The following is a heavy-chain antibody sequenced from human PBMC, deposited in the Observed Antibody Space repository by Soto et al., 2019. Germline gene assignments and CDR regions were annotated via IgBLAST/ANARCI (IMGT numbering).Heavy chain of an antibody. CDR2: ISGSGGST. CDR1: GFTASSKY. D-gene: IGHD4-17*01. J-gene: IGHJ5*02. V-gene: IGHV3-23*01. Sequence: GGSLRLSCAASGFTASSKYMSWVRQAPGKGLEWVSAISGSGGSTYYADSVKGRFTISRDNSKNTLYLQMNSLRAEDTAVYYCAKGLSCGDRALELLDTWCQGTLVTVSS. CDR3: AKGLSCGDRALELLDT.